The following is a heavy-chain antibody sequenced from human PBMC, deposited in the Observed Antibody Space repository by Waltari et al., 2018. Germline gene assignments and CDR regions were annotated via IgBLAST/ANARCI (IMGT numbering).Heavy chain of an antibody. CDR2: ISYDGSNK. D-gene: IGHD1-26*01. J-gene: IGHJ4*02. V-gene: IGHV3-30-3*01. CDR1: GFTFSSYA. CDR3: AKALVGASLIDY. Sequence: QVQLVESGGGVVQPGRSLRLSCAASGFTFSSYAMHWVRQAPGKGLEWVAVISYDGSNKYYADSVKGRFTISRDNSKNTLYLQMNSLRAEDTAVYYCAKALVGASLIDYWGQGTLVTVSS.